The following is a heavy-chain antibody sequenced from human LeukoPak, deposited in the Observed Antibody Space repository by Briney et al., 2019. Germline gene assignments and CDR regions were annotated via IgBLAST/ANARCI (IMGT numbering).Heavy chain of an antibody. CDR3: ARAVPYYFGSGSTEEFDY. V-gene: IGHV1-18*01. D-gene: IGHD3-10*01. CDR2: ISGYNGDT. Sequence: ASVKVYCKASGYTFTSYGISWVRQAPGQGLEWMGWISGYNGDTNYAQRFQGRITMTTDTSTSTAYMEQRSLRSDDTAVYYCARAVPYYFGSGSTEEFDYWGQGTLVTVSS. CDR1: GYTFTSYG. J-gene: IGHJ4*02.